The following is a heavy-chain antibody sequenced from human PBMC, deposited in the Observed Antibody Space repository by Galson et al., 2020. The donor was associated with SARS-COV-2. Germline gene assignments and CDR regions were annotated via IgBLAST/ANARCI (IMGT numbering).Heavy chain of an antibody. CDR2: IKKAGSEK. CDR1: GFTFSSYW. D-gene: IGHD2-15*01. J-gene: IGHJ5*02. CDR3: ARAIVVAGENWFDP. V-gene: IGHV3-7*05. Sequence: GGSLRLSCAASGFTFSSYWMSWVRQAPGKGLEWVANIKKAGSEKYYVDSVKGRFTISRDNAKNSLYLQMNSLRAEDTAVYYCARAIVVAGENWFDPWGQGTLVTVSS.